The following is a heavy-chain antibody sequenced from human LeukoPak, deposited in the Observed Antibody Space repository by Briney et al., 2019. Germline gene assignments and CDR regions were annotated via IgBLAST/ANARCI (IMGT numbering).Heavy chain of an antibody. CDR2: ISGSGGGT. CDR3: ARDNYASGSASFVDGFDI. Sequence: GGSLRLSCTSSGFTFSSYVMSWVRQAPGQGLEWVSGISGSGGGTFYADSVKGRFTVSRDNSKNTLYLQMNSLRADDTAVYYCARDNYASGSASFVDGFDIWGQGTMVTVSS. D-gene: IGHD3-10*01. V-gene: IGHV3-23*01. CDR1: GFTFSSYV. J-gene: IGHJ3*02.